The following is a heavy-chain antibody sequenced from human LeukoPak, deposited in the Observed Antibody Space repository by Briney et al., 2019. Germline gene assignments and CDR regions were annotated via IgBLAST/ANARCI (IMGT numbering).Heavy chain of an antibody. V-gene: IGHV1-69*01. CDR1: GGSFRSYG. D-gene: IGHD2-2*01. J-gene: IGHJ6*02. Sequence: SVKVSCKASGGSFRSYGLNWVRQAPGQGLEWMGGFIPILGTAKYAQKLQGRVTITADESTSTAYMELSSLRYEDTAVYYCARGLYCSSSTSCYDYGMDVWGQGTTVTVSS. CDR2: FIPILGTA. CDR3: ARGLYCSSSTSCYDYGMDV.